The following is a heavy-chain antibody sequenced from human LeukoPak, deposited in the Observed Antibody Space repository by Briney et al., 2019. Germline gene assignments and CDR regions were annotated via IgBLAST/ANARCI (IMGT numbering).Heavy chain of an antibody. J-gene: IGHJ5*02. CDR3: ARDLAPHKQIWFDP. V-gene: IGHV1-69*05. CDR2: IIPIFGTA. Sequence: GSSVKVSCKASGGTFSSYATSWVRQAPGQGLEWMGRIIPIFGTANYAQKFQGRVTITTDESTSTAYMELSSLRSEDTAVYYCARDLAPHKQIWFDPWGQGTLVTVSS. CDR1: GGTFSSYA. D-gene: IGHD1-26*01.